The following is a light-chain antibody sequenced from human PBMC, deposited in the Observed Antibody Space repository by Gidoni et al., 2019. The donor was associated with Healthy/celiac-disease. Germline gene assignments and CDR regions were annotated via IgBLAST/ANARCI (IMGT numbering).Light chain of an antibody. V-gene: IGKV3-20*01. CDR3: QHFGN. Sequence: IVLTQSPGTLSLSPGQSATLSCRASQSISSSQLAWYQQKPGQAPRPLMYGASSRATGIPDRFSGSGSGTDFTLTISRLEPEDFAVYYCQHFGNFGGXTKVE. J-gene: IGKJ4*01. CDR1: QSISSSQ. CDR2: GAS.